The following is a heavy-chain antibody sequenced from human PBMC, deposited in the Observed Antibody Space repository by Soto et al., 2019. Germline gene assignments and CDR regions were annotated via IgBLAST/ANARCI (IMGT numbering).Heavy chain of an antibody. Sequence: GSLRLSFAASVFTVSSYDMHWIRQVTGKGLEWVSAIGPAGDTYYPGSLKGRFTISRDNAKNSLYLQMNSLKASDTAMYYCARLSYYYDSSGSFYFGYWGQGTLVTVSS. V-gene: IGHV3-13*01. D-gene: IGHD3-22*01. CDR2: IGPAGDT. J-gene: IGHJ4*02. CDR1: VFTVSSYD. CDR3: ARLSYYYDSSGSFYFGY.